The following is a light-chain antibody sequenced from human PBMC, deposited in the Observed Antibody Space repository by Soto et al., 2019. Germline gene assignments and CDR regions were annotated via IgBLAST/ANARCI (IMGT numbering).Light chain of an antibody. CDR2: GAF. V-gene: IGKV3-15*01. J-gene: IGKJ5*01. Sequence: EIVMTQSPATLSVSPGERATLSCRASQSGSGNLAWYQQNPGQAPRLLIYGAFTRATGIPGRFSGSGSGREFTLTISSLQSEDFAVYYCQQYNNWPPITFGQGTRLEIK. CDR3: QQYNNWPPIT. CDR1: QSGSGN.